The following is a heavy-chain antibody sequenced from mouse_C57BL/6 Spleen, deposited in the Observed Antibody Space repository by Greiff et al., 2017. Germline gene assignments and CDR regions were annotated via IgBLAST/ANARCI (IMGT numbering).Heavy chain of an antibody. J-gene: IGHJ2*01. CDR1: GYTFTDYE. D-gene: IGHD2-5*01. CDR3: TRRDTTVKRDYFDY. CDR2: IDPETGGT. Sequence: VQLQQSGAELVRPGASVTLSCKASGYTFTDYEMHWVKQTPVHGLEWIGAIDPETGGTAYNQKFKGKAILTVDKSSSTAYMGLRSLTSEDSAVYYCTRRDTTVKRDYFDYWGQGTTLTVSS. V-gene: IGHV1-15*01.